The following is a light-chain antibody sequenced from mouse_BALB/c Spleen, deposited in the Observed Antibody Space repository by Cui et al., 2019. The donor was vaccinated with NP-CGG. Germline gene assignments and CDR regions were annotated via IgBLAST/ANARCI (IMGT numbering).Light chain of an antibody. J-gene: IGLJ1*01. Sequence: QAVVTQESALTTSPGETVTLTCRSSTGAVTTSNYANGVQEKPDHLFTVLIGGPNNRPPGVPARFSGSLIGDKAALTITGAQTEDEAIYFCALWYSNHWVFGGGTKLTVL. CDR2: GPN. CDR3: ALWYSNHWV. V-gene: IGLV1*01. CDR1: TGAVTTSNY.